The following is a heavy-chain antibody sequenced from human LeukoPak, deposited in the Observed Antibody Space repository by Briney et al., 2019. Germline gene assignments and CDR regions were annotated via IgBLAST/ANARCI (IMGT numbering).Heavy chain of an antibody. CDR3: VRGSVTYSGGYFQH. CDR2: ITYDGSNK. D-gene: IGHD1-26*01. Sequence: GGSLRLPCAASGFTFSSFVMHWVRQTPGKGLEWVALITYDGSNKYYADSVRGRFTITRDNSKNTLDLQMNALRAEDTAVYYCVRGSVTYSGGYFQHWGQGTLVTVSS. V-gene: IGHV3-30-3*01. J-gene: IGHJ1*01. CDR1: GFTFSSFV.